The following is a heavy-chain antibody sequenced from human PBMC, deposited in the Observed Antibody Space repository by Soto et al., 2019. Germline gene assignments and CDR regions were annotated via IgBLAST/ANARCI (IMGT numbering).Heavy chain of an antibody. CDR1: GFTFSSCA. Sequence: GGSLRLSCAASGFTFSSCAMTWVRQAPGKGLEWVLSISGSGDTTYYADSVKGRSTISRDTSKNTVYLQMNSLRADDTAVYYCAKGHPGGSCYSGLDCWGQGTLVTVSS. D-gene: IGHD2-15*01. J-gene: IGHJ4*02. CDR2: ISGSGDTT. V-gene: IGHV3-23*01. CDR3: AKGHPGGSCYSGLDC.